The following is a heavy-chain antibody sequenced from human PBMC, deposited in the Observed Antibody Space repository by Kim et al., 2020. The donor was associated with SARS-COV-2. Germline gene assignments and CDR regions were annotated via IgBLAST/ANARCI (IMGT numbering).Heavy chain of an antibody. CDR2: IYYSGST. Sequence: SETLSLTCTVSGGSISSYYWSWIRQPPGKGLEWIGYIYYSGSTNYNPSLKSRVTISVDTSKNQFSLKLSSVTAADTAVYYCARGDYDFWSGEAGNWYFDLWGRGTLVTVSS. D-gene: IGHD3-3*01. CDR1: GGSISSYY. V-gene: IGHV4-59*01. CDR3: ARGDYDFWSGEAGNWYFDL. J-gene: IGHJ2*01.